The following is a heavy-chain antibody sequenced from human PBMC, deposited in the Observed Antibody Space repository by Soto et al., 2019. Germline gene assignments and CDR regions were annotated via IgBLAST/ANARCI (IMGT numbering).Heavy chain of an antibody. V-gene: IGHV3-64D*06. Sequence: PGGSLRLSCSASGFTFSEYSMHWVRQAPGKGLQYVSTISSDGDITYYADSVKGRFTISRDNSKNTLHLQMNSLRPEDTAVYYCVKVSTFYDILNGYSSTNFFDPWGQGTLVTVSS. CDR1: GFTFSEYS. CDR2: ISSDGDIT. CDR3: VKVSTFYDILNGYSSTNFFDP. D-gene: IGHD3-9*01. J-gene: IGHJ5*02.